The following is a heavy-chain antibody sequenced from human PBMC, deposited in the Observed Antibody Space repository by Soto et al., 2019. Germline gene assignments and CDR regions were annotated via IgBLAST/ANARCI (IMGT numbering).Heavy chain of an antibody. CDR3: AKDGVGGWFDY. V-gene: IGHV3-23*01. J-gene: IGHJ4*02. Sequence: EVQLLESGGGLVQLGGSLRLSCAASGFTFSSYALSWVRQAPGQGLEWVSAISGSGGSTYYADSVKGRFTISRDNSKNTVYLQMNSLRAEDTAVYYCAKDGVGGWFDYWGQGTLVTVSS. CDR1: GFTFSSYA. D-gene: IGHD3-3*01. CDR2: ISGSGGST.